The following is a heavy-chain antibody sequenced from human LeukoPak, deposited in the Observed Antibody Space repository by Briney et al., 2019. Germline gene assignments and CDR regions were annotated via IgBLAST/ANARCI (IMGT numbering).Heavy chain of an antibody. CDR1: GGSISSSSYY. J-gene: IGHJ6*03. CDR2: IYYSGST. CDR3: ARGYSGYDYYYYYYMDV. D-gene: IGHD5-12*01. Sequence: SETLSLTCTVSGGSISSSSYYCGWIRQPPGKGLEWIGSIYYSGSTYYNPSLKSRVTISVDTSKNQFSLKLSSVTAADTAVYYCARGYSGYDYYYYYYMDVWGKGTTVTISS. V-gene: IGHV4-39*01.